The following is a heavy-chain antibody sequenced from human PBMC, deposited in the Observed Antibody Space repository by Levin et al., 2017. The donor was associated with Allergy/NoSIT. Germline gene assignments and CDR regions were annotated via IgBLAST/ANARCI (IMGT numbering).Heavy chain of an antibody. Sequence: SETLSLTCTVSGGSFITSSYFWAWIRQPPGKGLEWLGSIYYSGTTYYNPSLKSRLTISIDTSTNQFYLKLSSVTAADTAVYYCARHTALLWFEELVFDAWGQGNLVAVSS. CDR2: IYYSGTT. V-gene: IGHV4-39*01. J-gene: IGHJ4*02. CDR1: GGSFITSSYF. D-gene: IGHD3-10*01. CDR3: ARHTALLWFEELVFDA.